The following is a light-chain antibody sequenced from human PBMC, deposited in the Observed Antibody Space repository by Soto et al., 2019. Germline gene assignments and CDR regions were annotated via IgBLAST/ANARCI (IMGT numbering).Light chain of an antibody. CDR3: CSYAYSSTLV. V-gene: IGLV2-23*01. Sequence: QSVLTQPASVSGSSGQSITISCTGTSSDVGSYNLVSWHQQHPGKAPKLIIYEGDKRPSGISNRFSGSKSGNTASLTISGLQAGDEADYYCCSYAYSSTLVFGGGTKLTVL. J-gene: IGLJ2*01. CDR2: EGD. CDR1: SSDVGSYNL.